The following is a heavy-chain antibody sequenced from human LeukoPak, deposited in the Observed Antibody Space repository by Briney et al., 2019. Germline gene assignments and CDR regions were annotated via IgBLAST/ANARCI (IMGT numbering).Heavy chain of an antibody. V-gene: IGHV3-23*01. CDR2: SSGSGVST. Sequence: GGSLRLSCAASGFTFSSYAMSWVRQAPGKGLEWVSGSSGSGVSTFYADSVKGRFTIPRDNSKNTLYLQMNSLRAEDTAEYYCAKGRSPDHYGMDVWGQGTTVTVSS. CDR3: AKGRSPDHYGMDV. CDR1: GFTFSSYA. J-gene: IGHJ6*02.